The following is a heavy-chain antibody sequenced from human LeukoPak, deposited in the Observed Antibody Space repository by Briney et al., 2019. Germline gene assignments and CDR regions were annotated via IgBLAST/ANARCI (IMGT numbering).Heavy chain of an antibody. CDR2: ISSSSSYI. CDR1: GSTFSSYS. V-gene: IGHV3-21*01. CDR3: ARTRWELPSFDY. Sequence: GGSLRLSCAASGSTFSSYSMNWVRQAPGKGLEWVSSISSSSSYIYYADSVKGRFTISRDNAKNSLYLQMNSLRAEDTAVYYCARTRWELPSFDYWGQGTLVTVSS. D-gene: IGHD1-26*01. J-gene: IGHJ4*02.